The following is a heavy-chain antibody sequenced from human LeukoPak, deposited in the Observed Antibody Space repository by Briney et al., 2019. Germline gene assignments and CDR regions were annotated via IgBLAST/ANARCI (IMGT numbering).Heavy chain of an antibody. CDR2: IYYSGST. Sequence: SETLSLTCTVSGGSISSYYWSWIRQPPGKGLEWIGYIYYSGSTNYNPSLKSRVTISVDTSKNQFSLKLSSVTAADTAVYYCASGTSVDFDYWGQGTLVTVSS. J-gene: IGHJ4*02. D-gene: IGHD3-10*01. CDR3: ASGTSVDFDY. CDR1: GGSISSYY. V-gene: IGHV4-59*12.